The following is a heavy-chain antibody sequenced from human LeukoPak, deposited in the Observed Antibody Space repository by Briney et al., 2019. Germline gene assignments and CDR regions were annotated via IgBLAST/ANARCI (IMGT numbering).Heavy chain of an antibody. Sequence: PSQTLSLTCTVSGGPISSGDYYWSWIRQPPGKGLEWIGYIYYSGSTYYNPSLKSRVTISVDTSKNQFSLKLSSVTAADTAVYYCASEGYCSSTSCPLDYWGQGTLVTVSS. D-gene: IGHD2-2*01. V-gene: IGHV4-30-4*01. CDR3: ASEGYCSSTSCPLDY. CDR2: IYYSGST. J-gene: IGHJ4*02. CDR1: GGPISSGDYY.